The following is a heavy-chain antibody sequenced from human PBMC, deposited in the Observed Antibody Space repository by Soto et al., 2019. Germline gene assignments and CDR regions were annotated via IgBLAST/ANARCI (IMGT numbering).Heavy chain of an antibody. Sequence: ASVKVSCKASGYTFTSYDINWVRQATGQGLEWMGWMNPNSGKTGYAQKIQGRVTMTRNTSISTAYMELSSLRSEDTAVYYCARGHRSDPPWFDPWGQGTLVTVSS. J-gene: IGHJ5*02. CDR3: ARGHRSDPPWFDP. CDR2: MNPNSGKT. CDR1: GYTFTSYD. D-gene: IGHD1-26*01. V-gene: IGHV1-8*01.